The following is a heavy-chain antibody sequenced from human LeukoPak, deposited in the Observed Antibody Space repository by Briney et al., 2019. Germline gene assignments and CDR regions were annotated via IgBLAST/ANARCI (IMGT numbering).Heavy chain of an antibody. D-gene: IGHD1-14*01. J-gene: IGHJ3*02. CDR1: GGSFSGYY. CDR3: ARRNLEDAFDI. Sequence: PSETLSLTCAVYGGSFSGYYWSWIRQHPGKGLEWIGYIYYSGSTYYNPSLKSRVTISVDTSKNQFSLKLSSVTAADTAVYYCARRNLEDAFDIWGQGTMVTVSS. CDR2: IYYSGST. V-gene: IGHV4-31*11.